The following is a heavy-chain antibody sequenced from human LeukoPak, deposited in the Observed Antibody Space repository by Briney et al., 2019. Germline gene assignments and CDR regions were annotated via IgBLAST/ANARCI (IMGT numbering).Heavy chain of an antibody. V-gene: IGHV1-18*04. CDR1: GYTFTSHG. J-gene: IGHJ6*03. Sequence: ASVKVSCKASGYTFTSHGITWVRQAPGQGLEWMGWISTYNVNTNYAQKLQGRVTMTTDTSTSTAYMELRSLRSDDTAVYYCARVEEGYGSGRRENYYYYYMDVWGKGTTVTISS. CDR3: ARVEEGYGSGRRENYYYYYMDV. D-gene: IGHD3-10*01. CDR2: ISTYNVNT.